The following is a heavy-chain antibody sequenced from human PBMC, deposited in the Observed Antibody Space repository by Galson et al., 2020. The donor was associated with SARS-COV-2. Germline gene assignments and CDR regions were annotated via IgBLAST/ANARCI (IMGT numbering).Heavy chain of an antibody. D-gene: IGHD2-2*01. Sequence: SQTLSLTCTVSGGSISSGGYYWNWIRQRPGKGLEWIGYNYYTGSAYYNPSLKSRLSILVDRSKNQFSLKLTSVTAADTAVYFCARAGEGHCSSTSCFAFDIWGQGTLVTVSS. V-gene: IGHV4-31*03. CDR2: NYYTGSA. CDR3: ARAGEGHCSSTSCFAFDI. CDR1: GGSISSGGYY. J-gene: IGHJ3*02.